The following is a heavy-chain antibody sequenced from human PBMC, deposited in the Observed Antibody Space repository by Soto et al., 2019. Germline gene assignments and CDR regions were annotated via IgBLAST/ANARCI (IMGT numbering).Heavy chain of an antibody. Sequence: ASVKVSCKASGYTFTNYGFSWVRQAPGQGLEWMGWISGYNGNTKYAEKFQGRVTTTTDTSTSTAHMELRSLRSDDTAVYYCAREGQAPYYYYGMDVWGQGTAVTVSS. CDR3: AREGQAPYYYYGMDV. CDR2: ISGYNGNT. V-gene: IGHV1-18*01. J-gene: IGHJ6*02. CDR1: GYTFTNYG.